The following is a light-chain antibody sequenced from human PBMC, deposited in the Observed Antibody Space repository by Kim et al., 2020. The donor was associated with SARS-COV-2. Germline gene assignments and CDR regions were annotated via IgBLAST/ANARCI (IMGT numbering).Light chain of an antibody. J-gene: IGLJ3*02. V-gene: IGLV1-44*01. Sequence: GQMVAIACSGRRPNVRSHIVNWYQQLPGTAPKLLIYNDNQPPSGVPDRFSGSRSGTSASLAISGLQSSDEAVYYCATWDISLNGWVFGGGTQLTVL. CDR3: ATWDISLNGWV. CDR2: NDN. CDR1: RPNVRSHI.